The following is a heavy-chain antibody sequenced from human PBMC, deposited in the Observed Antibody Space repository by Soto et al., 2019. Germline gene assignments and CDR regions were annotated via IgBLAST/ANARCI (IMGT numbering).Heavy chain of an antibody. CDR1: GFTFSTYV. CDR2: IWPDGNNK. CDR3: ARESGSYHFDY. V-gene: IGHV3-33*08. D-gene: IGHD1-26*01. J-gene: IGHJ4*02. Sequence: PGGSLRLSCAASGFTFSTYVMHWVRQAPGKGLEWVAAIWPDGNNKYYVDSVKGRFTISRDNSKNTLYLQMNSLTVEDTAVYYCARESGSYHFDYWGQGTPVTVSS.